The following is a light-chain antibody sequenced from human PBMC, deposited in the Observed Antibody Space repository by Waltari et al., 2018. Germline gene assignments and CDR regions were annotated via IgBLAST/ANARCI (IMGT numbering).Light chain of an antibody. CDR3: QVWDSSTVV. V-gene: IGLV3-9*01. CDR2: RDS. CDR1: NIGSKN. J-gene: IGLJ2*01. Sequence: SYELTHPLPVSVAPGQTARLTWGGNNIGSKNEHWYQQKPGQAPVLVIYRDSNRPSGIPERFSGSNSGNMATLTISRAQAGDEADYYCQVWDSSTVVFGGGTKLTVL.